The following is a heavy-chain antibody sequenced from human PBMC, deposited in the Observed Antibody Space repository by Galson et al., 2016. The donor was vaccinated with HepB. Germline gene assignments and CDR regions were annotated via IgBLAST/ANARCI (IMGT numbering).Heavy chain of an antibody. V-gene: IGHV5-51*01. D-gene: IGHD3-3*01. CDR2: IYPGDSDT. CDR1: GYTFTNYW. J-gene: IGHJ6*02. CDR3: ARHVGGENYDVSRCYYTGYYYGMDV. Sequence: QSGAEVKKSGESLKISCKASGYTFTNYWIGWVRQMPGKGLEWMGIIYPGDSDTRYSLDFEGQVTISADKSISTAYLQWSSMKASDSDMYYCARHVGGENYDVSRCYYTGYYYGMDVWGQGTSVTV.